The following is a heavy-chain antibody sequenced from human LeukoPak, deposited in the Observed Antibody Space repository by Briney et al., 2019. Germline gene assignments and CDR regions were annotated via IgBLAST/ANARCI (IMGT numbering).Heavy chain of an antibody. D-gene: IGHD2-8*01. CDR2: INHSGST. V-gene: IGHV4-34*01. J-gene: IGHJ5*02. CDR3: ARQHYCTNGVCYTFDP. CDR1: GGSFSGYY. Sequence: KPSETLSLTCAVYGGSFSGYYWSWIRQPPGKGLEWIGEINHSGSTNYNPSLKSRVTISVDTSKNQFSLRLSSVTAADTAVYYCARQHYCTNGVCYTFDPWGQGTLVTVSS.